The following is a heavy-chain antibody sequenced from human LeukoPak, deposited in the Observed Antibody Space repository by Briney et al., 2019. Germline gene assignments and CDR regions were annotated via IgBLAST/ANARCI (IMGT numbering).Heavy chain of an antibody. Sequence: GALRLSCAASGFTVSSNYMSWVRQAPGKGLEWVSVIYNGGSTYYADSVKGRFTISRDNSKNTLYLQMSSLRAEDTAVYYCARDRFRRDGYNYGRDGAFDIWGQGTMVTVSS. CDR1: GFTVSSNY. J-gene: IGHJ3*02. D-gene: IGHD5-24*01. CDR3: ARDRFRRDGYNYGRDGAFDI. CDR2: IYNGGST. V-gene: IGHV3-66*01.